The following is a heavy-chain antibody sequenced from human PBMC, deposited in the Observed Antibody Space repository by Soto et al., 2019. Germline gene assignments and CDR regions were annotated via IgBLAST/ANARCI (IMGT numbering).Heavy chain of an antibody. CDR1: GFTFSSYA. CDR2: ISYDGSNK. D-gene: IGHD5-12*01. J-gene: IGHJ3*02. Sequence: GGSLRLSCAASGFTFSSYAMHWVRQAPGKGLEWVAVISYDGSNKYYADSVKGRFTISRDNSKNTLYLQMNSLRAEDTAVYYCAREVAGYKPGAFDIWGQGTMVTVSS. V-gene: IGHV3-30-3*01. CDR3: AREVAGYKPGAFDI.